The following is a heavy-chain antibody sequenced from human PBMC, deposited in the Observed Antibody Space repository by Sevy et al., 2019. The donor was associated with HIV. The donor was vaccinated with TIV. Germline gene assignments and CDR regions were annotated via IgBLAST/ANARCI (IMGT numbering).Heavy chain of an antibody. CDR3: VRGVRRSPGNWFDP. J-gene: IGHJ5*02. D-gene: IGHD6-13*01. CDR1: GGSISSYY. Sequence: SETLSLTCTVSGGSISSYYWSWIRQPAGKGLEWIGRIYTSGSTNYNPSLKSRVTMSVDTSKNQFSLKLSSVTAADTAVYYCVRGVRRSPGNWFDPWGQGTLVTVSS. V-gene: IGHV4-4*07. CDR2: IYTSGST.